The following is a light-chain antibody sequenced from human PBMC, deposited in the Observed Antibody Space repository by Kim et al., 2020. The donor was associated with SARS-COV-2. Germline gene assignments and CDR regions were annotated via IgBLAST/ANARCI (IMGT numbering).Light chain of an antibody. Sequence: VSPGERATLYCRASQSVSSNLVWYQQKPGQPPRLLIYGASNRASGVPARFSGSGSETEFTLTITSLQSEDFAVYYCQQYNDWPPYTFGQGTKLEIK. V-gene: IGKV3-15*01. CDR3: QQYNDWPPYT. CDR2: GAS. CDR1: QSVSSN. J-gene: IGKJ2*01.